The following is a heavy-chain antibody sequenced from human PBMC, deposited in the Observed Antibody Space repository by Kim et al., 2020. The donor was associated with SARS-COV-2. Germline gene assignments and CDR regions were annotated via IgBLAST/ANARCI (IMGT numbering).Heavy chain of an antibody. CDR2: INSGGSST. CDR3: VRGTGNYGDWDY. D-gene: IGHD1-7*01. J-gene: IGHJ4*02. Sequence: GGSLRLSCAASGFTFTNYWMHWVRQAPGKGLVWVSRINSGGSSTNYADSVRGRFIISRDNAKSTLYLEMNSLRVDDTAVYYCVRGTGNYGDWDYWGQGTLVTVSS. CDR1: GFTFTNYW. V-gene: IGHV3-74*01.